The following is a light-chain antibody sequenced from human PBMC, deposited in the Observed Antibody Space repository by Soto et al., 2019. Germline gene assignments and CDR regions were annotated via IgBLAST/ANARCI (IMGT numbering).Light chain of an antibody. CDR3: QQYNSYPWT. CDR1: QSLSSW. CDR2: KAS. J-gene: IGKJ1*01. Sequence: DIQMTQSHSTLSASVGDRVTITCRASQSLSSWLAWYQQKPGKAPKLLIYKASTLQSGVPSRFSGSGSGTEFTLTISSLQPDDFATYYCQQYNSYPWTFGQGTKV. V-gene: IGKV1-5*03.